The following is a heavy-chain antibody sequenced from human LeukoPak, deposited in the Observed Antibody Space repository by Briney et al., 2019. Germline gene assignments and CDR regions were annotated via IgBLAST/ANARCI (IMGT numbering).Heavy chain of an antibody. CDR2: IYDSGNT. CDR1: GRSISSYY. J-gene: IGHJ4*02. CDR3: AKGEGDY. D-gene: IGHD2-21*01. Sequence: SETLSLTCTVSGRSISSYYWSWIRQPPGKGLEWIGYIYDSGNTNYNPSLKSRVTISVDTSKNQFSLKVRSVTAADTAVYYCAKGEGDYWGQGTLVTVSS. V-gene: IGHV4-59*01.